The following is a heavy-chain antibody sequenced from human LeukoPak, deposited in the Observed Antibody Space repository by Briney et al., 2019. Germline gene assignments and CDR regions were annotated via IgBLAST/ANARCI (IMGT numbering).Heavy chain of an antibody. CDR2: IYYSGST. J-gene: IGHJ3*02. D-gene: IGHD3-22*01. V-gene: IGHV4-39*07. CDR3: ARESMYYYDSSGYYSPDAFDI. Sequence: WVRQPPGKGLEWIGSIYYSGSTYYNPSLKSRVTISVDTSKNQFSLKLSSVTAADTAVYYCARESMYYYDSSGYYSPDAFDIWGQGTMVTVSS.